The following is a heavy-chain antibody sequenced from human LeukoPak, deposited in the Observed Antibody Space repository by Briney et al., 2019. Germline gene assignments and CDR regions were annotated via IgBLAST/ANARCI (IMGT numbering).Heavy chain of an antibody. CDR3: ARVGYGSGLYSLDFDY. Sequence: GASAKVSCKHSVYSLTSYVISWVRQAPGQGLEWMAWISAQNGNTNSAPKLQDTVTMTTDTSTSTVYRELRSLRSADTAVYYRARVGYGSGLYSLDFDYWGQGTLVTVSS. V-gene: IGHV1-18*01. D-gene: IGHD6-19*01. CDR2: ISAQNGNT. J-gene: IGHJ4*02. CDR1: VYSLTSYV.